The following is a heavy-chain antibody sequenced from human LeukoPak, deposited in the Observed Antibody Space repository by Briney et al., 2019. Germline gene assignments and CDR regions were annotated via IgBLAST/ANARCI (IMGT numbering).Heavy chain of an antibody. CDR3: AKWDFG. J-gene: IGHJ4*02. CDR1: GFTFRNKW. Sequence: GGSLRLSCAASGFTFRNKWMHWVRQAPGKGPVWVSRINSDGSITNYADSVKGRFTISRDNAKNTVYLQMNSLRAEDTAVYYCAKWDFGGGQGTLVTVSS. CDR2: INSDGSIT. D-gene: IGHD3-10*01. V-gene: IGHV3-74*01.